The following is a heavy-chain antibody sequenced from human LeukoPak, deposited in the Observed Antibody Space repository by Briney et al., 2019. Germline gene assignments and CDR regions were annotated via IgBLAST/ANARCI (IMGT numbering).Heavy chain of an antibody. CDR1: GFHFSNAW. V-gene: IGHV3-15*01. CDR2: IKSKTDGGTT. CDR3: TTEGREGWFDP. D-gene: IGHD1-26*01. Sequence: GGSLRLSCAASGFHFSNAWMRWVRQAPGKGVEWVGRIKSKTDGGTTDYAAPVKGRFTISRDDSKNTLYLQMNSLKTEDTAVYYCTTEGREGWFDPWGQGTLVTVSS. J-gene: IGHJ5*02.